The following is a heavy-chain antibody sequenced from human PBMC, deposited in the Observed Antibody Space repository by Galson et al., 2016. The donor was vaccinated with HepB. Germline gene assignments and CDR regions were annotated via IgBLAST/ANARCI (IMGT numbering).Heavy chain of an antibody. D-gene: IGHD2-2*01. CDR2: IDPSDSYT. J-gene: IGHJ3*02. Sequence: QSGAEVKKPGESLRISCNGSASSFSTYWISWVRQMPGKGLEWMGRIDPSDSYTNYSPSFQGHVTISADKSISTAYLQWSSLKASDTAMYYCARQARLVPAAGIYAFDIWGQGTMVTVSS. CDR3: ARQARLVPAAGIYAFDI. CDR1: ASSFSTYW. V-gene: IGHV5-10-1*01.